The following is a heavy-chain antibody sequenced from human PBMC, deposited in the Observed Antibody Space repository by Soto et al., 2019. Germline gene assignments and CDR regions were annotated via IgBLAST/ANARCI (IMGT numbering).Heavy chain of an antibody. D-gene: IGHD5-18*01. V-gene: IGHV3-11*01. CDR3: ARDGSGGYSYGYIVYFDY. CDR1: GFTFSDYY. J-gene: IGHJ4*02. Sequence: GGSLRLSCAASGFTFSDYYMSWIRQAPGKGLEWVSYISSSGSTIYYADSVKGRFTISRDNAKNSLYLQMNSLRAEDTAVYYCARDGSGGYSYGYIVYFDYWGQGTLVTVSS. CDR2: ISSSGSTI.